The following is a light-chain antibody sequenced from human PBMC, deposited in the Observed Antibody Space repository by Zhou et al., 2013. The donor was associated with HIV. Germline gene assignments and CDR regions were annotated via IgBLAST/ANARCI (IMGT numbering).Light chain of an antibody. CDR1: QSLSSAY. J-gene: IGKJ2*01. CDR3: QHYGVSPYT. V-gene: IGKV3-20*01. Sequence: EIVLTQSPDTLSLSPGEGASVSCRASQSLSSAYLAWHQQKPGQAPRLLIYGSSTRATGIPDRFSGSWSGTEFILTISRLEPEDFAVYYCQHYGVSPYTFGPGTKLEI. CDR2: GSS.